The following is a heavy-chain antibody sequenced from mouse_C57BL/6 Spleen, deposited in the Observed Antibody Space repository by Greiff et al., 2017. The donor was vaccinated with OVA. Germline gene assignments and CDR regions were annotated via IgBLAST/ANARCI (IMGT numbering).Heavy chain of an antibody. Sequence: EVQLQQSGPELVKPGASVKISCKASGYTFTDYYMNWVKQSHGKSLEWIGDINPNNGGTSYNQKFKGKATLTVDKSSSTAYMELRSLTSEDSAVYYCARDDSSGYWGQGTTLTVSS. CDR1: GYTFTDYY. D-gene: IGHD3-2*02. J-gene: IGHJ2*01. CDR3: ARDDSSGY. V-gene: IGHV1-26*01. CDR2: INPNNGGT.